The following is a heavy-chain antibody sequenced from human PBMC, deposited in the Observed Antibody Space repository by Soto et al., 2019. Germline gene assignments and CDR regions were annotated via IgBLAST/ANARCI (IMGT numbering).Heavy chain of an antibody. D-gene: IGHD6-13*01. Sequence: PSETLSLTCTVSGGSISSYYWSWIRQPPGKGLEWIGYIYYSGSTNYNPSLKSRVTISVDTSKNQFSLKLSSVTAADTAVYYCARGAGTEGNWFDPWGQGTLVTVSS. CDR2: IYYSGST. J-gene: IGHJ5*02. CDR1: GGSISSYY. V-gene: IGHV4-59*01. CDR3: ARGAGTEGNWFDP.